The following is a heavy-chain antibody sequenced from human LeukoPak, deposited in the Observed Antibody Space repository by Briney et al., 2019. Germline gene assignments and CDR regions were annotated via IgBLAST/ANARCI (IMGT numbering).Heavy chain of an antibody. Sequence: GGSLRLSCAASGFTFSLYGIHWVRQAPGKGLEWVALISYDGSHTYYSDSARGRFTISRDNSKNTLYLQMNSLRAEDTAVYYCAGEWLHYYYYGMDVWGQGTTVTVSS. V-gene: IGHV3-30*03. J-gene: IGHJ6*02. CDR3: AGEWLHYYYYGMDV. CDR2: ISYDGSHT. CDR1: GFTFSLYG. D-gene: IGHD5-12*01.